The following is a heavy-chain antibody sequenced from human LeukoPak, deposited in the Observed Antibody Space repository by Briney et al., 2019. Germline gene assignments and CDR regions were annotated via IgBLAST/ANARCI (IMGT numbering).Heavy chain of an antibody. V-gene: IGHV6-1*01. CDR3: ARATDTKYPGAFDAPDI. Sequence: SQTLSLTCAISGDSISSNSAAWNWIRQSPSRGLEWLGRTYYRSKWYNDYAVSVKSRITINPDTSKNQFSLQLNSVTPEDTAVYYCARATDTKYPGAFDAPDIWGQGTMVTVSS. J-gene: IGHJ3*02. CDR2: TYYRSKWYN. D-gene: IGHD2-8*01. CDR1: GDSISSNSAA.